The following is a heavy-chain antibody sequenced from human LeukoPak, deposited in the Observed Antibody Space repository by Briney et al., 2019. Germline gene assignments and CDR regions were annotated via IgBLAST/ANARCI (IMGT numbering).Heavy chain of an antibody. CDR1: GFTFITYE. J-gene: IGHJ4*02. CDR3: ARGGGRRELPTDY. CDR2: ISSGGSI. D-gene: IGHD1-26*01. V-gene: IGHV3-48*03. Sequence: GGSLRLFCMASGFTFITYELNWDRQAPGKGLEWVSYISSGGSIYQVDSLKGRFTISRDNAKNSLYLQMNSLRVEDTAVYYCARGGGRRELPTDYWGQGTLVTVSS.